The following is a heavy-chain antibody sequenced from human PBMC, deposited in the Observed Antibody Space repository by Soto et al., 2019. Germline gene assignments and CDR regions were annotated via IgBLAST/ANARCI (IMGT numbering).Heavy chain of an antibody. J-gene: IGHJ4*02. V-gene: IGHV5-10-1*01. CDR1: GYSFAGYW. Sequence: GESLKISCKGSGYSFAGYWITWVRQKPGKGLEWMGRIDPSDSQTYYSPSFRGHVTISVTKSITTVFLQWSSLRASDTAMYYCVRQIYDSDTGPNFQYYFDSWGQGTPVTVSS. CDR3: VRQIYDSDTGPNFQYYFDS. CDR2: IDPSDSQT. D-gene: IGHD3-22*01.